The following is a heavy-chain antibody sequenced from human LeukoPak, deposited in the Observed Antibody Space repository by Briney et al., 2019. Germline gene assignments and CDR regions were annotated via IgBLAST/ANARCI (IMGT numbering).Heavy chain of an antibody. V-gene: IGHV4-34*01. CDR1: GGSFSGYY. D-gene: IGHD1-20*01. J-gene: IGHJ4*02. CDR2: IYHSGST. CDR3: ARTAGNWIFDY. Sequence: SETLSLTCAVYGGSFSGYYWSWIRQPPGKGLEWIGYIYHSGSTHYNPSLKSRVTISVDRSKNQFSLKLSSVTAADTAVYYCARTAGNWIFDYWGQGTLVTVSS.